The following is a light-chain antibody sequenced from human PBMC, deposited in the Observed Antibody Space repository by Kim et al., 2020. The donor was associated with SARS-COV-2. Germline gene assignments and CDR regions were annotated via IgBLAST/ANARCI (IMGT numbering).Light chain of an antibody. CDR3: AAWDDSLNGPV. J-gene: IGLJ3*02. CDR1: SPKIGINS. V-gene: IGLV1-44*01. CDR2: TNN. Sequence: GRWGTISSPGRSPKIGINSVHWYQPLPGTAPKLLIYTNNQRPSGVPDRFSGSKSGTSASLAISGLQSEDEADYSCAAWDDSLNGPVFGGGTQLTVL.